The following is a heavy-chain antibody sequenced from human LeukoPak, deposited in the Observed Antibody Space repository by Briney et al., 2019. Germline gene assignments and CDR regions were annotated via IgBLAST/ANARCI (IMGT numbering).Heavy chain of an antibody. D-gene: IGHD3-10*01. Sequence: ASVRVSCTASGYTFTSYDINWVRQATGQGVEWRGWMNPNSGNTGYAQKFQGRVTMTRNTSISTAYMELSSLRSEDTAVYYCARGWSSMVRGVGWFDPWGQGTLVTVSS. J-gene: IGHJ5*02. CDR3: ARGWSSMVRGVGWFDP. CDR1: GYTFTSYD. CDR2: MNPNSGNT. V-gene: IGHV1-8*01.